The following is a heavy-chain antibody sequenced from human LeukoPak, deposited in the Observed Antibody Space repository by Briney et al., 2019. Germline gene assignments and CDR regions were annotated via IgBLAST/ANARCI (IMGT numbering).Heavy chain of an antibody. J-gene: IGHJ2*01. CDR3: ARGVPEGIAVAGRYFDL. CDR2: ISSSGSTI. Sequence: GGSLRLSCAASGFTFSNYAMSWVRQAPGKGLEWVSYISSSGSTIYYADSVKGRFTISRDNAKNSLYLQMNSLRAEDTAVYYCARGVPEGIAVAGRYFDLWGRGTLVTVSS. V-gene: IGHV3-11*01. CDR1: GFTFSNYA. D-gene: IGHD6-19*01.